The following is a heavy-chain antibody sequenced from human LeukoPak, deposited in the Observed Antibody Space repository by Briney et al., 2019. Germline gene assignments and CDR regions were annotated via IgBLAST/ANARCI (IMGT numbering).Heavy chain of an antibody. CDR1: RYSISSGYY. CDR2: IYHTGGT. D-gene: IGHD2-15*01. CDR3: ARVRSTLLYYFDY. J-gene: IGHJ4*02. Sequence: SETLSLTCTVSRYSISSGYYWGWIRQPPGKGLEWIGSIYHTGGTYYNPSLKSRVTILVDTSKNQFSLKLSSVTAADTAVYYCARVRSTLLYYFDYWGQGTLVTVSS. V-gene: IGHV4-38-2*02.